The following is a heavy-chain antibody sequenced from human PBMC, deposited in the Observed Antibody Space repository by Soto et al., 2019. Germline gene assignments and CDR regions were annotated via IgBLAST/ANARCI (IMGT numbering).Heavy chain of an antibody. CDR3: ARAAGLY. V-gene: IGHV3-66*01. J-gene: IGHJ4*02. CDR2: IYSDGTT. CDR1: GLTVSSNY. D-gene: IGHD3-10*01. Sequence: EVQLVESGGGLVQPGGSLRLSCAASGLTVSSNYMSWVRQAPGKGLEWLSVIYSDGTTYYGDSVKGRFTISRDNSKNTLYLQMTSLRAEDTAVYYCARAAGLYWGQETLVSVSS.